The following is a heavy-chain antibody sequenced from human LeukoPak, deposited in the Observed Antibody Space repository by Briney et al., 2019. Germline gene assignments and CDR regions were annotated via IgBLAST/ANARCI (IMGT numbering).Heavy chain of an antibody. D-gene: IGHD3-10*01. V-gene: IGHV4-31*02. J-gene: IGHJ4*02. CDR2: IYYSGST. Sequence: LEWIGYIYYSGSTYYNPSLKSRVTISVDTSKNQFSLKLSSVTAADTAVYYCARGRGVNDYWGQGTLVTVSS. CDR3: ARGRGVNDY.